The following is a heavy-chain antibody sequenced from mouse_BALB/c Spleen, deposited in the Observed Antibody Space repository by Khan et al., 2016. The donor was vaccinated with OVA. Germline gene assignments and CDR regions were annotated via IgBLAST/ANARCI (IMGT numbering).Heavy chain of an antibody. CDR2: INPSNGDT. J-gene: IGHJ3*01. V-gene: IGHV1-53*01. D-gene: IGHD2-2*01. CDR1: GYTFTSYY. Sequence: QLQQSGAELVKPGASVKLSCKASGYTFTSYYMYWVKQRPGQGLEWIGDINPSNGDTYFNEKFKNKATLTVDKSSSTTYMQLSSLTSEDSAVYYCTRGGYGGFASWGQGTLVTVSA. CDR3: TRGGYGGFAS.